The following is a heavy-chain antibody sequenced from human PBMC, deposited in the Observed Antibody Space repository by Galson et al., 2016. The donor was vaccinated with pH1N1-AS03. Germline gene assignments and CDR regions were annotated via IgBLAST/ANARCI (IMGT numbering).Heavy chain of an antibody. J-gene: IGHJ4*02. D-gene: IGHD3-16*01. CDR2: IKQDGSET. V-gene: IGHV3-7*03. Sequence: LRLSCAASGLEFSYFWMTWVRQAPGKGPEWVANIKQDGSETHYVDSVKGRFTISRDNAKNSLYLQMKSLRVEDTAMYYCARGEMIGDDSWGQGTLVTVSS. CDR3: ARGEMIGDDS. CDR1: GLEFSYFW.